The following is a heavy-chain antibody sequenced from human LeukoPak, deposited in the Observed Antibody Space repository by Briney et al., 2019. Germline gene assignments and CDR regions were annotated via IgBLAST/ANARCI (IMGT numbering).Heavy chain of an antibody. D-gene: IGHD6-19*01. V-gene: IGHV3-64*01. CDR1: GFTFSSYA. CDR2: ISSNGGST. CDR3: ARDGDSSGWNAFDI. J-gene: IGHJ3*02. Sequence: GGSLRLSCAASGFTFSSYAMHWVRQAPGKGLEYVSAISSNGGSTYYANSVKGRFTISRDNSKNTLYLQMGSLRAEDMAVYYCARDGDSSGWNAFDIWGQGTMVTVSS.